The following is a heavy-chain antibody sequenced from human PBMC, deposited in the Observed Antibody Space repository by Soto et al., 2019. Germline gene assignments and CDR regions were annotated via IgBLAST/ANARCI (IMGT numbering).Heavy chain of an antibody. CDR1: GYTFTSYG. CDR3: ARYLIVGATPPYYFDY. D-gene: IGHD1-26*01. Sequence: QVQLVQSGAEVKKPGASVKVSCKASGYTFTSYGISWVREAPGQGLEWMGWISAYNGNTNYAQKLQDRVTMTTDTSTSTAYMELRSLSSDDTAVYYCARYLIVGATPPYYFDYWGQGTLVTVSS. CDR2: ISAYNGNT. V-gene: IGHV1-18*01. J-gene: IGHJ4*02.